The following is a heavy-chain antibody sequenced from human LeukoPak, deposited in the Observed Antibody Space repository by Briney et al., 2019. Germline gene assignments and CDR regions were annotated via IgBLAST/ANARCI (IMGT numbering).Heavy chain of an antibody. D-gene: IGHD3-3*01. CDR2: IYTSGST. V-gene: IGHV4-4*07. J-gene: IGHJ5*02. CDR1: GGSISSYY. CDR3: ARDTYDFWSRYSPYNWFDP. Sequence: SETLSLTCTVSGGSISSYYWSWIRQPAGKGLEWIGRIYTSGSTNYNPSLKSRVTMSVDTSKNQFSLKLSSVTAADTAVYYCARDTYDFWSRYSPYNWFDPWGQGTLVTVSS.